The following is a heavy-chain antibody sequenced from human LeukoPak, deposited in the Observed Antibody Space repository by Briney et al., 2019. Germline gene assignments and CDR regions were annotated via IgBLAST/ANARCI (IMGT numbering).Heavy chain of an antibody. J-gene: IGHJ6*03. CDR3: ARGSYYYMDV. Sequence: ASVKVSCKASGDTFTKYYMHWVRQPPGQGLEWMGIINPNGGTTSYAQRFQGRLTLTRDTSTSTFYMELSTLKSEDTAVYYCARGSYYYMDVWVKGATVTISS. CDR2: INPNGGTT. V-gene: IGHV1-46*01. CDR1: GDTFTKYY.